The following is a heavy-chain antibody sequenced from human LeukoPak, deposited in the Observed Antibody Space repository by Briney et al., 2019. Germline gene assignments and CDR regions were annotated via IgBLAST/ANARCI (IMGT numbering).Heavy chain of an antibody. J-gene: IGHJ6*03. CDR1: GFTFSSYS. CDR3: ARPGGVGNYYYYMDV. Sequence: GGSLRLSCAASGFTFSSYSMNWVRQAPGKGLEWVSSISSSSSYIYYADSVKGRFTISRDNAKNSLHLQMNSLRAEDTAVYYCARPGGVGNYYYYMDVWGKGTTVTVSS. V-gene: IGHV3-21*01. D-gene: IGHD1-26*01. CDR2: ISSSSSYI.